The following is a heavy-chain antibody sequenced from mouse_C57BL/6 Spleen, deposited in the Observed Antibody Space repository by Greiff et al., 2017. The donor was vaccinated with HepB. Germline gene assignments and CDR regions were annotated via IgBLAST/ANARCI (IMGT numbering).Heavy chain of an antibody. V-gene: IGHV14-4*01. CDR2: IDPENGDT. J-gene: IGHJ2*01. CDR3: TTAFITTGVGY. Sequence: VQLQQSGAELVRPGASVKLSCTASGFNIKDDYMHWVKQRPEQGLEWIGWIDPENGDTEYASKFQGKATITADTSSNTAYLQLSSLTSEDTAVYYCTTAFITTGVGYWGQGTTLTVAS. D-gene: IGHD1-1*01. CDR1: GFNIKDDY.